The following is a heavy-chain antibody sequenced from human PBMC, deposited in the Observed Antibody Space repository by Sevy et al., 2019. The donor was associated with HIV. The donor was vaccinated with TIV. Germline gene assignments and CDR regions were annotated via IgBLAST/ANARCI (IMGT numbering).Heavy chain of an antibody. CDR3: TTVAAAGQYDY. V-gene: IGHV3-15*01. J-gene: IGHJ4*02. Sequence: GGSLRLSCAASGFSFTNAWMSWVRQAPGKGLEWVGRIKSIPDGGTTDYLAPVKGRFTISRDDSKNTLFLQMNSLKIGDTGVYYCTTVAAAGQYDYWGQGTLVTVSS. D-gene: IGHD6-13*01. CDR2: IKSIPDGGTT. CDR1: GFSFTNAW.